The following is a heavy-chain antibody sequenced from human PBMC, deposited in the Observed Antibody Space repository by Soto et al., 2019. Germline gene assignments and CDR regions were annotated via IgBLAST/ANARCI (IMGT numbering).Heavy chain of an antibody. CDR3: ATAIAATGPADD. CDR1: GSTFTSNG. D-gene: IGHD6-13*01. CDR2: IGAYNSNT. J-gene: IGHJ4*02. Sequence: QIHLVQSKAEVKKPGASVKVSCKASGSTFTSNGFTWVRQAPGQGLQWMGWIGAYNSNTNYARKFQGRVTMTTDTSTSTVFMELTSLTSDDTAVYYCATAIAATGPADDWGQGTLVTVSS. V-gene: IGHV1-18*01.